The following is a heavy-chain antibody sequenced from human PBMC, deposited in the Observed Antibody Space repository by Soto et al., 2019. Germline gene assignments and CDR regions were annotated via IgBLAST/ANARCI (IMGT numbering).Heavy chain of an antibody. D-gene: IGHD6-19*01. Sequence: SETLSLTCAVYGGSFSGYYWSWIRQPPGKGLEWIGEINHSGSTNYNPSLRGRVTMSVDTSKNQFSLKLSSVTAADTAVYYCARGQPLIAVAGPREGWFDPWGQGTLVTVSS. J-gene: IGHJ5*02. CDR2: INHSGST. CDR1: GGSFSGYY. V-gene: IGHV4-34*01. CDR3: ARGQPLIAVAGPREGWFDP.